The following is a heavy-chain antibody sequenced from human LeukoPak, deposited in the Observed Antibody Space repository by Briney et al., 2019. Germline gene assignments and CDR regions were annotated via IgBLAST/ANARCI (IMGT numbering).Heavy chain of an antibody. V-gene: IGHV1-2*02. CDR3: ARGHGYSSACYPPAY. D-gene: IGHD6-19*01. CDR1: GYTFTGYC. Sequence: RASVKVSCKASGYTFTGYCMHWVRQAPGQGLEWMGWINPNSGGTNYVQKFQGRVTMTRDTSISTAYMELSRLRSDDTAVYYCARGHGYSSACYPPAYWGQGTLVTVSS. CDR2: INPNSGGT. J-gene: IGHJ4*02.